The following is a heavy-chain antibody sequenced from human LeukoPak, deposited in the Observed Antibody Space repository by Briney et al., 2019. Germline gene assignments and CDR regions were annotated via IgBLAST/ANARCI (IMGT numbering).Heavy chain of an antibody. CDR1: GYTFTSYD. V-gene: IGHV1-2*02. CDR3: ARAGVATGTNFDY. D-gene: IGHD1-7*01. Sequence: ASVKVSCKASGYTFTSYDINWVRQATGQGLEWMGWINPNSGGTNYAQKFQGRVTMTRDTSISTAYMELSRLRSDDTAVYYCARAGVATGTNFDYWGQGTLVTVSS. CDR2: INPNSGGT. J-gene: IGHJ4*02.